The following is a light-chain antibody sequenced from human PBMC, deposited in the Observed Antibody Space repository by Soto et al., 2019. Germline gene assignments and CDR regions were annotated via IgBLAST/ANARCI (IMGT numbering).Light chain of an antibody. J-gene: IGLJ1*01. CDR3: QSWGSSIHYV. V-gene: IGLV4-69*01. Sequence: QLVLTQSPSASASLGASVKLTCTLTSGHSSYAIAWHQQQPEKDPRYLMKLNSDGSHSKGDGIPDRFSGSSSGAERYLTISGLQAEDEADYYCQSWGSSIHYVFGSGTKVTVL. CDR2: LNSDGSH. CDR1: SGHSSYA.